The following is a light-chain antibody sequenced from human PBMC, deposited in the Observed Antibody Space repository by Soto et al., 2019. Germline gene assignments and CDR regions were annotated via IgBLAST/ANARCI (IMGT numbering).Light chain of an antibody. CDR2: DAS. CDR1: QSISSW. J-gene: IGKJ2*01. CDR3: QQYNSYPYT. Sequence: DIQMTQSPSTLSASVGDRVTITCRASQSISSWLAWYQQKPGKAPKLLIYDASSLESGVPSRFSGSGSGTEFNLTISSLQPDDFATYYCQQYNSYPYTVGQGTKLEIK. V-gene: IGKV1-5*01.